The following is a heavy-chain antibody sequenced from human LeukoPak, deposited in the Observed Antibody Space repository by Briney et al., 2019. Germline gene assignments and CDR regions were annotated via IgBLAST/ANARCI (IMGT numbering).Heavy chain of an antibody. CDR2: IFYDGSSK. J-gene: IGHJ4*02. V-gene: IGHV3-33*03. CDR3: AKDSKQQLVPPYFPDYFDY. CDR1: GFAFNEYN. D-gene: IGHD6-13*01. Sequence: GGSLRLSCAASGFAFNEYNMHWVRQAPGKGLEWVTFIFYDGSSKKEADSVKGRFSISRDNSKNTVYLQMNSLRAEDTAVYYCAKDSKQQLVPPYFPDYFDYWGQGTLVTVSS.